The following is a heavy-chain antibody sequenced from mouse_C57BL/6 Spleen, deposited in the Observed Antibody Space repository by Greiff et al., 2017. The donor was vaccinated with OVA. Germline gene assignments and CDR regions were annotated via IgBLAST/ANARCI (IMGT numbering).Heavy chain of an antibody. J-gene: IGHJ1*03. D-gene: IGHD2-5*01. Sequence: EVKLVESGGGLVKPGGSLKLSCAASGFTFSSYAMSWVRQTPEKRLEWVATISDGGSYTYYPDNVKGRFTISRDNAKNNLYLQMSHLKSEDTAMYYCASEGYSNYGGYWYFDVWGTGTTVTVSS. CDR3: ASEGYSNYGGYWYFDV. CDR1: GFTFSSYA. V-gene: IGHV5-4*03. CDR2: ISDGGSYT.